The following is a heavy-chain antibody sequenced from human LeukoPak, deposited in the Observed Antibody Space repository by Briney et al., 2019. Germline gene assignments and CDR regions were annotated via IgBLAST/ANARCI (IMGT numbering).Heavy chain of an antibody. CDR2: MNPNSGNT. J-gene: IGHJ4*02. CDR1: GYTFTSYD. D-gene: IGHD2-2*01. V-gene: IGHV1-8*01. Sequence: GASVKVSCKASGYTFTSYDINWVRQAPGQGLEWMGWMNPNSGNTGYARKFQGRVTMTRNTSISTAYMELSSLRSEDTAVYYCARVICSSTSCFDLFDYWGQGTLVTVSS. CDR3: ARVICSSTSCFDLFDY.